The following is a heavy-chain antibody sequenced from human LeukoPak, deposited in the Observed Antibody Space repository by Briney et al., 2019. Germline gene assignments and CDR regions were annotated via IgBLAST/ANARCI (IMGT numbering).Heavy chain of an antibody. CDR1: GGSFSGYY. CDR3: ARGPYSSGWYKSNYYFDY. CDR2: INHSGST. V-gene: IGHV4-34*01. D-gene: IGHD6-13*01. Sequence: SETLSLTCAVYGGSFSGYYWSWIRQPPGKGLEWIGEINHSGSTNYNPPLKSRVTISVDTSKNQFSLKLSSVTAADTAVYYCARGPYSSGWYKSNYYFDYWGQGTLVTVSS. J-gene: IGHJ4*02.